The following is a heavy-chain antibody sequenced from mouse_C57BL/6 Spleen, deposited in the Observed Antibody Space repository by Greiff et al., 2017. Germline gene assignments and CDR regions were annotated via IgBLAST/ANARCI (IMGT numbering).Heavy chain of an antibody. V-gene: IGHV1-82*01. CDR1: GYAFSSSW. CDR2: IYPGGGDT. J-gene: IGHJ1*03. CDR3: ASRGGSSLWYFDV. D-gene: IGHD1-1*01. Sequence: VQLQQSGPELVKPGASVKISCKASGYAFSSSWMNWVKQRPGKGLEWIGRIYPGGGDTNYNGKFKGKATLTADKSSSTAYMQLSSLTSEASAVYFCASRGGSSLWYFDVWGTGTTVTVSS.